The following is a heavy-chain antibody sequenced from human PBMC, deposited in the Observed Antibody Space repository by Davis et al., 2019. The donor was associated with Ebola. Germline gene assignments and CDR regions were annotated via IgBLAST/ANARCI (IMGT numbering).Heavy chain of an antibody. CDR3: ARGPIPLRYFDWPYRGAFDI. J-gene: IGHJ3*02. V-gene: IGHV3-33*08. CDR1: GFTFSSYG. D-gene: IGHD3-9*01. CDR2: IWYDGSNK. Sequence: GESLKISCAASGFTFSSYGMHWVRQAPGKGLEWVAVIWYDGSNKYYADSVKGRFTISRDNSKNTLYLQMNSLRAEDTAVYYCARGPIPLRYFDWPYRGAFDIWGQGTMVTVSS.